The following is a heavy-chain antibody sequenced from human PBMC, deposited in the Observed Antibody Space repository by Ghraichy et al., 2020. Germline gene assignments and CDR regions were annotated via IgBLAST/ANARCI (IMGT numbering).Heavy chain of an antibody. J-gene: IGHJ4*02. CDR3: ARGQSWDGFDY. CDR2: ISYDGSNK. D-gene: IGHD1-26*01. CDR1: GFTFSSYG. Sequence: GGSLRLSCAASGFTFSSYGMHWVRQAPGKGLEWVAVISYDGSNKYYADSVKGRFTISRDNSKNTLYLQMNSLRAEDTAVYYCARGQSWDGFDYWGQGTLVTVSS. V-gene: IGHV3-30*03.